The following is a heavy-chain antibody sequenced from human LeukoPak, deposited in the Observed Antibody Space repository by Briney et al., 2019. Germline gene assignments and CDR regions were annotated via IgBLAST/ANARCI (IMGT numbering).Heavy chain of an antibody. CDR1: GGSFSGYY. J-gene: IGHJ4*02. CDR2: INHSGST. V-gene: IGHV4-34*01. CDR3: ARLRGDRSTDY. D-gene: IGHD2-21*02. Sequence: PSETLSLTCAVYGGSFSGYYWSWIRQPPGKGLEWIGEINHSGSTNYNPSLKSRVTISVDTSKNQFSLKLSSVTAADTAVYYCARLRGDRSTDYWGQGTLVTVSS.